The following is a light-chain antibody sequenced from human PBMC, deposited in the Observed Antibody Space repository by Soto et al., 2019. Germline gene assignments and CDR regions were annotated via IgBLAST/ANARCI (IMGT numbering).Light chain of an antibody. V-gene: IGKV3-15*01. J-gene: IGKJ1*01. CDR2: VAS. CDR1: QNVSSN. CDR3: QQYNNWPLT. Sequence: EIVMTQSPATLSVSPGERATLSCRASQNVSSNLAWYQQKPGQAPRLLIYVASTRATGIPARFSGSGSGTEFTLTISSLQSEDLAVYYCQQYNNWPLTFGQGTKVDIK.